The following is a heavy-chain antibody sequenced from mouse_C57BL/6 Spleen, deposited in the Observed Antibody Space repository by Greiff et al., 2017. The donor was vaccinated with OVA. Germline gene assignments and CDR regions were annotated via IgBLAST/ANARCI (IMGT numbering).Heavy chain of an antibody. CDR3: ARRDYDYDVFAY. D-gene: IGHD2-4*01. J-gene: IGHJ3*01. CDR2: ISNGGGST. Sequence: EVQGVESGGGLVQPGGSLKLSCAASGFTFSDYYMYWVRQTPEKRLEWVAYISNGGGSTYYPDTVKGRFTISRDNAKNTLYLQMSRLKSEDTAMYYCARRDYDYDVFAYWGQGTLVTVSA. V-gene: IGHV5-12*01. CDR1: GFTFSDYY.